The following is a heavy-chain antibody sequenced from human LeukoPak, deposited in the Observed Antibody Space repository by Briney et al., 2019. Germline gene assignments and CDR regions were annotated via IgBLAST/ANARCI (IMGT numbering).Heavy chain of an antibody. D-gene: IGHD3-3*01. J-gene: IGHJ5*02. CDR1: GYSISSGYY. CDR3: ARHDADQDFWSGYYTRWFDP. CDR2: IYHSGST. Sequence: SETLSLTCAVSGYSISSGYYWGWIRQPPGKGLEWIGSIYHSGSTYYNPSLKSRVTISVDTSKNQFSLKLSSVTAADTAVYYCARHDADQDFWSGYYTRWFDPWGQGTLVTVSS. V-gene: IGHV4-38-2*01.